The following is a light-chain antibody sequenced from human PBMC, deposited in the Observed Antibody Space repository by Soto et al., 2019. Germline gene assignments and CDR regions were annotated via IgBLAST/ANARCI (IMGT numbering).Light chain of an antibody. V-gene: IGLV1-40*01. CDR2: GNN. CDR1: SSNIGAGYD. CDR3: KSYATARSFFYV. J-gene: IGLJ1*01. Sequence: QSALTQPPSVSGAPGQRVTISCTGSSSNIGAGYDVHWYQQLPGTAPKLLIYGNNNRPSGVPDRFSGSKSGTSASLAVTGLQAEDEADYSRKSYATARSFFYVLGPGTKVPVL.